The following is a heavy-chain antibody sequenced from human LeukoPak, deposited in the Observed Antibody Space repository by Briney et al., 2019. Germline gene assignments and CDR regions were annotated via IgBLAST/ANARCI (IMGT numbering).Heavy chain of an antibody. D-gene: IGHD5-24*01. CDR1: GGTFSSYA. Sequence: GASVKVSCKASGGTFSSYAISWVRQAPGQGLEWMGRIIPIFGTANYAQKFQGRVTITTDESTSTAYMELSSLRSEDMAVYYCARDYTPRDGYEWYDYWGQGTLVTVSS. V-gene: IGHV1-69*05. CDR3: ARDYTPRDGYEWYDY. J-gene: IGHJ4*02. CDR2: IIPIFGTA.